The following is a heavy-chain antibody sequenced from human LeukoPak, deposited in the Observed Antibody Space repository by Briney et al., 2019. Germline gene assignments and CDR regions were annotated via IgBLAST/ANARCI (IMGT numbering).Heavy chain of an antibody. CDR3: AKHWAPGDAGGYYYMDV. CDR1: GFTFDDYA. Sequence: PGGSLRLSCAASGFTFDDYAMHWVRQAPGKGLEWVSGITWNNGSIGYADSVKGRFTISRDNAKNSLYLHMNSLRAEDTALYYCAKHWAPGDAGGYYYMDVWGKGTTVTVSS. V-gene: IGHV3-9*01. J-gene: IGHJ6*03. D-gene: IGHD1-14*01. CDR2: ITWNNGSI.